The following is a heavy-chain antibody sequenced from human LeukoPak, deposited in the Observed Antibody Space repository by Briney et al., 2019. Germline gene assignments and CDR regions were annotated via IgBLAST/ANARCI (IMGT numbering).Heavy chain of an antibody. V-gene: IGHV3-74*01. CDR3: AKDLTQLVLAFDI. D-gene: IGHD6-13*01. Sequence: GGSLRLSCAASGFTFSSFWMHWVRQAPGKGLVWVSRINSVGSSTSYADSVKGRFTISRDNRKNSLYLQMDSLRTEDSALYYCAKDLTQLVLAFDIWGQGTMVTVSS. J-gene: IGHJ3*02. CDR1: GFTFSSFW. CDR2: INSVGSST.